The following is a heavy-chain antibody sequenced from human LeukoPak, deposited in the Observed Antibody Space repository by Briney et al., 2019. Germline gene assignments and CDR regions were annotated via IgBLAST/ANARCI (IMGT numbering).Heavy chain of an antibody. Sequence: AGGSLRLSCAASGFTVSSNYMSWVRQAPGKGLEWVSVIYSGGSTYYADSVKGRLTISRDNSKNTLYLQMNSLRAEDTAVYYCARAATSSWYGYYYYGMDVWGQGTTVTVSS. CDR1: GFTVSSNY. CDR2: IYSGGST. J-gene: IGHJ6*02. V-gene: IGHV3-66*01. CDR3: ARAATSSWYGYYYYGMDV. D-gene: IGHD6-13*01.